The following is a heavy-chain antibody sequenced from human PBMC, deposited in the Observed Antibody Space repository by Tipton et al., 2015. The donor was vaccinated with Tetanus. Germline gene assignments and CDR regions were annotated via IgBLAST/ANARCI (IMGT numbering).Heavy chain of an antibody. V-gene: IGHV3-7*03. CDR2: IQNDGGET. CDR3: ARLGRNSLGAFDV. J-gene: IGHJ3*01. Sequence: GSLRLSCAASGSTFREYWMSWVRQAPGKGLEWVANIQNDGGETYHLESVRRRFTISRDNGKNSVYLQMNSLRPEDTAVYYCARLGRNSLGAFDVWGQGTLVSVFS. CDR1: GSTFREYW. D-gene: IGHD7-27*01.